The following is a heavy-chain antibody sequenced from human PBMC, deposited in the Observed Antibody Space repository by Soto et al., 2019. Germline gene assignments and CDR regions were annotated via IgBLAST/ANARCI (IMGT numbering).Heavy chain of an antibody. V-gene: IGHV4-34*01. CDR3: VRAISVDVAVQRYAPDRFRFDS. Sequence: QVQLQQWGAGLLKPSNTLSLTFAVYGGSFIGHYWSWIRHHPGKGLEWIGEVNHSGSTNSNPALTTRVIISAATSKNNVSLKMISVSASDTDLYYCVRAISVDVAVQRYAPDRFRFDSRGQGTLVTVSS. J-gene: IGHJ4*02. CDR2: VNHSGST. D-gene: IGHD5-12*01. CDR1: GGSFIGHY.